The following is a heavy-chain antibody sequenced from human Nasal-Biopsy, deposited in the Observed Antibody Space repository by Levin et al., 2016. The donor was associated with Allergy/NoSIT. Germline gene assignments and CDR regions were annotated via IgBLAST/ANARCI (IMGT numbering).Heavy chain of an antibody. CDR2: IIPYFGTS. J-gene: IGHJ4*02. Sequence: SVKVSCKASGGTFSNSAINWVRQAPGQGLEWMAGIIPYFGTSNDAQRFQGRVTITADESTTTVFMELRGLRYDDTAVYYCTSGSPTGYFDYWGQGTLVTVSS. CDR1: GGTFSNSA. CDR3: TSGSPTGYFDY. D-gene: IGHD2-15*01. V-gene: IGHV1-69*13.